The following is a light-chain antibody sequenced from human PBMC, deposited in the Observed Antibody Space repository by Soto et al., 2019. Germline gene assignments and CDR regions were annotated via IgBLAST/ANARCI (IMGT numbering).Light chain of an antibody. CDR3: QQYSTSRLT. CDR2: GAS. V-gene: IGKV3-20*01. J-gene: IGKJ4*01. CDR1: QSVTSSY. Sequence: EIVLTQSPGTLSLSPGERATLSCRASQSVTSSYLAWYQQKPDQAPRLLISGASSRATGIPDRFSGSGSGTDFTITISRLEPEDVAVYYCQQYSTSRLTFGGGTKVEIK.